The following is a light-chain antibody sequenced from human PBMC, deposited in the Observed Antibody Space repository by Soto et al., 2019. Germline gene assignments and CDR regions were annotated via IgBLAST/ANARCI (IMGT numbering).Light chain of an antibody. CDR1: SSDVGGYDY. CDR2: EVT. CDR3: SSLTSGSTRV. Sequence: QSALTQPASVSGSPGQSITISCTGTSSDVGGYDYVSWYQQHPDKAPKLIIYEVTDRPSGVSSRFSGSKSGNTASLTISGLQAEDEADYYCSSLTSGSTRVFGTVTKLTVL. J-gene: IGLJ1*01. V-gene: IGLV2-14*01.